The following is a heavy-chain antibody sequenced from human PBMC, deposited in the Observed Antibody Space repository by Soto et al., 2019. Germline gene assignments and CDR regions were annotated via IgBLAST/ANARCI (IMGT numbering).Heavy chain of an antibody. Sequence: EVQLVESGGGLVKPGGSLRLSCAASGFTFSSYSMNWVRQAPGKGLEWVSSISSSSSYIYYADSVKGRFTISRDNAKNSLYLQMNSLRAEDTAVYYCARDRWFGELLEYYYYGMDVWGQGITVTVSS. D-gene: IGHD3-10*01. V-gene: IGHV3-21*01. CDR2: ISSSSSYI. CDR3: ARDRWFGELLEYYYYGMDV. CDR1: GFTFSSYS. J-gene: IGHJ6*02.